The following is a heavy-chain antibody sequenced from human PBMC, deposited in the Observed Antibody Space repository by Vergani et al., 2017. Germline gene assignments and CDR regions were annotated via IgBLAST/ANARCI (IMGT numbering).Heavy chain of an antibody. CDR1: GDSISSGVYY. CDR2: IYSTGST. V-gene: IGHV4-31*03. J-gene: IGHJ4*02. Sequence: QVQLQESGPGLVKPSQTLSLTCSVSGDSISSGVYYWNWIRQHPGKGLEWIGYIYSTGSTNHNPSLRRRINMSVDTSKNQFSLKLNSVTAADTAMYYCARMGGYDEGDAFRIGYFDSWGPGILVTVSS. CDR3: ARMGGYDEGDAFRIGYFDS. D-gene: IGHD3-22*01.